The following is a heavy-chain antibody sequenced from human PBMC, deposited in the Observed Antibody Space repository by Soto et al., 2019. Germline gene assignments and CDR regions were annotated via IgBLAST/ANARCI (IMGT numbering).Heavy chain of an antibody. Sequence: PVGSLRLSCAASGFTFSSYAMSWVRQAPGKGLEWVSAISGSGGSTYYADSVKGRFTISRDNSKNTLYLQMNSLRAEDTAVYYCTQKYYDSSGYYYSLGGTDYWGQGTLVTVSS. CDR2: ISGSGGST. CDR1: GFTFSSYA. CDR3: TQKYYDSSGYYYSLGGTDY. D-gene: IGHD3-22*01. J-gene: IGHJ4*02. V-gene: IGHV3-23*01.